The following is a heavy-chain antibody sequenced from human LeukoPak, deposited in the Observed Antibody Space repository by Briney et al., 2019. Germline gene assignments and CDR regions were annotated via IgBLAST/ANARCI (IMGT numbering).Heavy chain of an antibody. Sequence: SQTLSLTCTVSGGSISSGGYYWSWIRQHPGKGLEWIGYIYYSGGTYYNPSLKSRVIIVVDTSKNQFSLRLSSVTAADTAVYYCARQNFVVVTAIRIFDYWGQGTLVTVSS. CDR1: GGSISSGGYY. D-gene: IGHD2-21*02. CDR2: IYYSGGT. V-gene: IGHV4-31*03. J-gene: IGHJ4*02. CDR3: ARQNFVVVTAIRIFDY.